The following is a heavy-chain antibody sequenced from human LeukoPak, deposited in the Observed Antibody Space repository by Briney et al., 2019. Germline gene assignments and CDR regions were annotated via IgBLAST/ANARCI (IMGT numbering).Heavy chain of an antibody. V-gene: IGHV1-18*01. Sequence: ASVKVSCKASGYTFTSYGISWVRQAPGQGLEWMGWISAYNGNTNYAQKLQGRVTMTTDTSTSTAYMELRGLRSDDTAVYYCARDPHPYCSNTSCYFGRWFDPWGQGTLVTVSP. CDR1: GYTFTSYG. CDR3: ARDPHPYCSNTSCYFGRWFDP. J-gene: IGHJ5*02. CDR2: ISAYNGNT. D-gene: IGHD2-2*01.